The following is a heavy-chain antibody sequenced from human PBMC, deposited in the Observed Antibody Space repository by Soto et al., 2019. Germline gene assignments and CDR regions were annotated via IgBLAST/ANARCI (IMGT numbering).Heavy chain of an antibody. CDR3: ARDDDHGSNCDLAY. V-gene: IGHV3-30*03. J-gene: IGHJ4*02. D-gene: IGHD1-26*01. Sequence: QVQLVQSGGGVVQPGRSLRLSCAASGFNFNTYFMHWVRQAPGKGLEWVAMIFPNGRDKENADSVKGRVTISRDNSNNTMYLQMDSLRPEDTAVYDYARDDDHGSNCDLAYWGQGALVTVSS. CDR2: IFPNGRDK. CDR1: GFNFNTYF.